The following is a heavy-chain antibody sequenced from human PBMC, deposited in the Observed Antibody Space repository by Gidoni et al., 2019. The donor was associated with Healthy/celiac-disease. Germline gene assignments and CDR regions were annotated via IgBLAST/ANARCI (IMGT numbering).Heavy chain of an antibody. J-gene: IGHJ3*02. Sequence: QLQLQESGPGLVKPSETLSLTCTVSGGSISSSSYYWGWLRQPPGKGLEWIGSIYYSGSTYYNPSLKSQVTISVDTSKNQFSLKLSSVTAADTAVYYCVIDKSFDAFDIWGQGTMVTVSS. V-gene: IGHV4-39*01. D-gene: IGHD1-26*01. CDR2: IYYSGST. CDR3: VIDKSFDAFDI. CDR1: GGSISSSSYY.